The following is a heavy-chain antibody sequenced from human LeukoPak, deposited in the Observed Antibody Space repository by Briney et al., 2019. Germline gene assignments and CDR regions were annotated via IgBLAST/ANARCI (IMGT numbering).Heavy chain of an antibody. Sequence: SGPTLVNPTQTLTLTCTFSGFSLSTSGMRVSWIHQPPGKALQWLARIDWDDDKFYSTSLKTRLTISKDTSKNQVVLTMTNMDPVDTATYYCAREYCSSTSCFLEFDYWGQGTLVTVSS. CDR1: GFSLSTSGMR. J-gene: IGHJ4*02. D-gene: IGHD2-2*01. V-gene: IGHV2-70*04. CDR3: AREYCSSTSCFLEFDY. CDR2: IDWDDDK.